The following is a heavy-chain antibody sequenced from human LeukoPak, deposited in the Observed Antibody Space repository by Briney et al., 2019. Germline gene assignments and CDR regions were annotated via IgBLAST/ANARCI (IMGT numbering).Heavy chain of an antibody. V-gene: IGHV4-59*08. CDR2: IYYSGNT. Sequence: PSETLSLTCTVSGGSISSYYWSWIRQPPGKGLEWTGYIYYSGNTNYNTSLKSRVTISVDTSKNQFTLKLSSVTAADTAVYYCARGYYDSTGYLYYFDFWGQGTLVTVSS. CDR3: ARGYYDSTGYLYYFDF. CDR1: GGSISSYY. D-gene: IGHD3-22*01. J-gene: IGHJ4*02.